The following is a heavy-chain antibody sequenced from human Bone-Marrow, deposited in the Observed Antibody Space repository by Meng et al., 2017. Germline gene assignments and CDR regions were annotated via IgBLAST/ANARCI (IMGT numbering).Heavy chain of an antibody. V-gene: IGHV3-30*01. CDR1: GFTFSNYA. Sequence: GESLKISCAASGFTFSNYAMHWVRQAPGQGLQWVALMSYDGSNEYYADSVKGRFTISRDNSKNTLYLQMNSLGAEDTSVYYCARVYSSTWYDHFDYWGQGTLVTVSS. CDR3: ARVYSSTWYDHFDY. D-gene: IGHD6-13*01. CDR2: MSYDGSNE. J-gene: IGHJ4*02.